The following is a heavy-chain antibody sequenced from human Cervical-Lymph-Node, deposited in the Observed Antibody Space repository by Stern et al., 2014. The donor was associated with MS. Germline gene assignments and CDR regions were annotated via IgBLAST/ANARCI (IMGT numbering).Heavy chain of an antibody. D-gene: IGHD6-19*01. CDR3: VKDISSVWHKGIYY. Sequence: EVQLLESGGGLVQPGRSLRLSCAASGFTFDDYAMHWGRQVPGKGLEWGSGITRNSDSVGYADSVKGRFPISRDNAKNSLYLQMDSLRAEDTAFYHCVKDISSVWHKGIYYWGQGTLVTVSS. V-gene: IGHV3-9*01. CDR2: ITRNSDSV. CDR1: GFTFDDYA. J-gene: IGHJ4*02.